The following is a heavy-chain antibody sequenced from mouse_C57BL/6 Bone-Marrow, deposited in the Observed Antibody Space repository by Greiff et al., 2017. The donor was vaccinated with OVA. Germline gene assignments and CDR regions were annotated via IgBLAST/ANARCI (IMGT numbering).Heavy chain of an antibody. CDR3: ARTRGY. CDR1: GYTFTGYW. V-gene: IGHV1-9*01. J-gene: IGHJ2*01. CDR2: ILPGSGST. Sequence: QVQLQQSGAELMKPGASVKLSCKATGYTFTGYWIEWVKQRPGHGLEWIGEILPGSGSTNYNEKFKGKATLTVDKSSSTAYMELRSLTSEDSAVYYCARTRGYWGQGTTLTVSS.